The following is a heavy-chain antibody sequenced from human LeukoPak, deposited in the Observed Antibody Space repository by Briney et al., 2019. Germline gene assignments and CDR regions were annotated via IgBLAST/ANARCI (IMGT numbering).Heavy chain of an antibody. CDR3: AREVGYYYDRRIGAFDI. V-gene: IGHV3-33*08. J-gene: IGHJ3*02. CDR1: GFTFSSYQ. CDR2: IWYDGSNK. D-gene: IGHD3-22*01. Sequence: PGGSLRLSCVASGFTFSSYQMNWVRQAPGKGLEWVAVIWYDGSNKYYADSVKGRFTISRDNSKNTLYLQMNSLRAEDTAVYYCAREVGYYYDRRIGAFDIWGQGTMVTVSS.